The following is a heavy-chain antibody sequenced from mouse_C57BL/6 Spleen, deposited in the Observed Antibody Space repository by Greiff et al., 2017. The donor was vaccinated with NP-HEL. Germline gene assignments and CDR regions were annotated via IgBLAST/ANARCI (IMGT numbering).Heavy chain of an antibody. CDR1: GYTFTDYY. Sequence: EVQLQQSGPELVKPGASVKISCKASGYTFTDYYMNWVKQSHGQSLEWIGDINPHNGGTSYNQKFKGKATLTVDKSSSTAYMELRSLTSEDSAVYYCARAFTTVVATPYAYWGKGTLVSVSA. D-gene: IGHD1-1*01. V-gene: IGHV1-26*01. CDR3: ARAFTTVVATPYAY. CDR2: INPHNGGT. J-gene: IGHJ3*01.